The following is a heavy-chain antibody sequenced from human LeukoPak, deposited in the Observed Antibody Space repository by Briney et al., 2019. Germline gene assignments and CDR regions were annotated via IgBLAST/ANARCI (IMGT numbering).Heavy chain of an antibody. V-gene: IGHV2-5*02. D-gene: IGHD6-19*01. CDR2: IYWDDDK. CDR1: GSSLSTTGVG. J-gene: IGHJ4*02. Sequence: PGPTLVKSTQTLTLTCTFSGSSLSTTGVGAGWIRQPPGKALEWLAAIYWDDDKRYSPSLKSRLTITKDTSKNQVVLTMTNMDPVDTATYYCAHTKYSSGWQYYFDYWGQGTLVTVSS. CDR3: AHTKYSSGWQYYFDY.